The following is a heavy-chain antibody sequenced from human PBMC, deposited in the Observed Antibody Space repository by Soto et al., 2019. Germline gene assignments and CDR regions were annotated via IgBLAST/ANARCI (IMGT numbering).Heavy chain of an antibody. CDR1: GFTFSSYG. CDR3: AKDGSKAYCGGDCYLPYFCY. CDR2: ISYDGSNK. Sequence: GGSLRLSCAASGFTFSSYGMHWVRQAPGKGLEWVAVISYDGSNKYYADSVKGRFTISRDKSKNTLYLQMNSLRAEDTAVYYCAKDGSKAYCGGDCYLPYFCYWGQGTLVTVFS. J-gene: IGHJ4*01. V-gene: IGHV3-30*18. D-gene: IGHD2-21*02.